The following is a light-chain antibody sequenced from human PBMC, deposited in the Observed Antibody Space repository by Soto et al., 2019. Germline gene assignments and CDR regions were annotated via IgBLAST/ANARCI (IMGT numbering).Light chain of an antibody. Sequence: DIQMTQSPSSLSASVGDRVTITCRASQDIRNYLAWFQQKPGKAPKSLIYGASSLQSGVPSKFSGSGSGTDFTLTISSLQAEDFATYFCQQYKSYPWTFGQGTKVEI. CDR1: QDIRNY. CDR3: QQYKSYPWT. V-gene: IGKV1-16*02. J-gene: IGKJ1*01. CDR2: GAS.